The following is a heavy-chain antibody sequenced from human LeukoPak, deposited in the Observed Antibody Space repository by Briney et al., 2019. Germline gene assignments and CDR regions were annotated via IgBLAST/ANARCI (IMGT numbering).Heavy chain of an antibody. Sequence: SETLSLTCNVSGGSVSSGSYCWSWIRQPPGKRLEWIAYICNSGSIDHNPSLKSRVAISVDTSKNHFSLKLSSVTAADTAVYYCARSQTGGTFDYWGQGALVTVSS. CDR2: ICNSGSI. CDR1: GGSVSSGSYC. D-gene: IGHD1-26*01. J-gene: IGHJ4*02. CDR3: ARSQTGGTFDY. V-gene: IGHV4-61*03.